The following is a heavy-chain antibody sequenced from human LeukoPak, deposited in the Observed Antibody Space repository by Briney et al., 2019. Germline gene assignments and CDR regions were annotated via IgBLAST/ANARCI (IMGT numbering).Heavy chain of an antibody. CDR3: AAGRDDYGDYGPHWYFDL. V-gene: IGHV1-58*01. CDR1: GFTFTSSA. CDR2: IVVGSGNT. D-gene: IGHD4-17*01. J-gene: IGHJ2*01. Sequence: SVKVSCKASGFTFTSSAVQWVRQARGQRLEWIGWIVVGSGNTNYAQKFQERVTITRDMSTSTAYMELSSLRPEDTAVYYCAAGRDDYGDYGPHWYFDLWGRGTQVTVSS.